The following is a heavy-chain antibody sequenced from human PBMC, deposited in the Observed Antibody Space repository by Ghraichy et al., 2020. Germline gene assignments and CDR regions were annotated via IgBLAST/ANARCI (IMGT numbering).Heavy chain of an antibody. D-gene: IGHD2-21*02. J-gene: IGHJ4*02. Sequence: GSLRLSCAASGFTFSSYSMNWVRQAPGKGLEWVSSISSSSSYIYYADSVKGRFTISRDNAKNSLYLQMNSLRAEDTAVYYCARDGRYLGCGGDCYPLDYWGQGTLVTVSS. CDR2: ISSSSSYI. CDR3: ARDGRYLGCGGDCYPLDY. CDR1: GFTFSSYS. V-gene: IGHV3-21*01.